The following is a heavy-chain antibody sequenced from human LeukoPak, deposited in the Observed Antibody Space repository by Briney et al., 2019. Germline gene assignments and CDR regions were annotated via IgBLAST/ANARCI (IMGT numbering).Heavy chain of an antibody. J-gene: IGHJ4*02. V-gene: IGHV3-21*01. CDR2: ISSSSSYI. D-gene: IGHD1-7*01. Sequence: PGGSLRLSCAASRFTFSSYEMNWVRQAPGKGLEWVSCISSSSSYIYYADSVKGRFTISRDNAKNSLYLQMNSLRAEDTAVYYCARAHNWKYGSFDFWGQGTLVTVSS. CDR3: ARAHNWKYGSFDF. CDR1: RFTFSSYE.